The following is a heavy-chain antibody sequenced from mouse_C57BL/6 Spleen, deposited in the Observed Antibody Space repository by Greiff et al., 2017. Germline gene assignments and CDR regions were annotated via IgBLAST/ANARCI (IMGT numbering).Heavy chain of an antibody. V-gene: IGHV1-69*01. Sequence: QVQLQQPGAELVMPGASVKLSCKASGYTFTSYWMHWVKQRPGQGLEWIGEIDPSDSYTNYNQKFKGKSTLTVDKSSSTAYMQLSSLTTEDSAVYYCARGHYYGNNYDWYFDVWGTGTTLTVSS. CDR1: GYTFTSYW. J-gene: IGHJ1*03. D-gene: IGHD1-1*01. CDR2: IDPSDSYT. CDR3: ARGHYYGNNYDWYFDV.